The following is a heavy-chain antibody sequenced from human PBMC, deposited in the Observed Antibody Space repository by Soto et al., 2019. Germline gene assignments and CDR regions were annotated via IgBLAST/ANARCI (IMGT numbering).Heavy chain of an antibody. Sequence: QVQLVESGGGVVQPGRSLRLSCAASGFTFSSYAMHWVRQAPGKGLEWVAVISYDGSNKYYADSVKGRFTISRDNSKNTLYLQMNSLRAEDTAVYYCARDRAIAAAGYYYYSGMDVWGQGTTVTVSS. J-gene: IGHJ6*02. CDR2: ISYDGSNK. D-gene: IGHD6-13*01. V-gene: IGHV3-30-3*01. CDR3: ARDRAIAAAGYYYYSGMDV. CDR1: GFTFSSYA.